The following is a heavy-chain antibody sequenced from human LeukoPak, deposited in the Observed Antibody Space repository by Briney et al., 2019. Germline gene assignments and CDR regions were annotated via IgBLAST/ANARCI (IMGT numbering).Heavy chain of an antibody. CDR2: MYYTGST. D-gene: IGHD6-13*01. V-gene: IGHV4-59*12. CDR3: ARGLSSSWSAYYYYGMDV. CDR1: GGSISRYF. J-gene: IGHJ6*02. Sequence: SETLSLTCTVSGGSISRYFWSWIRQTPGKGLEWIGYMYYTGSTNYNPSLKSRVTISVDTSKNQFSLKLSSVTAADTAVYYCARGLSSSWSAYYYYGMDVWGQGTTVTVSS.